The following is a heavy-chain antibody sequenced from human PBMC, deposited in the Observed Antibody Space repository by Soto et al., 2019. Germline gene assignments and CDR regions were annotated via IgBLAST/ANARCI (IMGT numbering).Heavy chain of an antibody. CDR3: VNGQEQPLDY. J-gene: IGHJ4*02. D-gene: IGHD6-13*01. V-gene: IGHV1-69*14. CDR1: GGTFRTYA. Sequence: QVQLERSGAEVKKPGSSVKVSCKTPGGTFRTYAISWVRQAPGQGLEWMGGIIPMFDAPNPAQKFQGRVTITADKSTGTAYMELRSLTSEDTAVYYCVNGQEQPLDYWGQGTLVTVSS. CDR2: IIPMFDAP.